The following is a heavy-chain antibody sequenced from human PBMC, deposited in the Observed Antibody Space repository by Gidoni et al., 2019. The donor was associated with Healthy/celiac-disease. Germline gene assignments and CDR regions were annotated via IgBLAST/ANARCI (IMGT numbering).Heavy chain of an antibody. CDR3: AREEYYYGSGRSRYWYFDL. V-gene: IGHV3-21*01. D-gene: IGHD3-10*01. CDR2: ISSSSSYI. J-gene: IGHJ2*01. Sequence: EVQLVESGGGLVKPGGSLRLSCAASGFTFSSYSMNWVRQAPGKGLEWVSSISSSSSYIYYADSVKGRFTISRDNAKNSLYLQMNSLRAEDTAVYYCAREEYYYGSGRSRYWYFDLWGRGTLVTVPS. CDR1: GFTFSSYS.